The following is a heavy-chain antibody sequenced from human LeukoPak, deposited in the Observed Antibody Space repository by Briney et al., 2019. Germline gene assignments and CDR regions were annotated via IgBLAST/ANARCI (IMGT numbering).Heavy chain of an antibody. CDR1: GFNFRSSW. Sequence: GGSLRLSCAASGFNFRSSWMTWVRQAPGKGLEWVANINQDGSEKYYVDSVKGRFTISRDNAKNSLYLQMNSLRPEDTALYYCARERDYYDSSGYYTPYFDYWGQGNLVTVSS. D-gene: IGHD3-22*01. CDR3: ARERDYYDSSGYYTPYFDY. V-gene: IGHV3-7*01. CDR2: INQDGSEK. J-gene: IGHJ4*02.